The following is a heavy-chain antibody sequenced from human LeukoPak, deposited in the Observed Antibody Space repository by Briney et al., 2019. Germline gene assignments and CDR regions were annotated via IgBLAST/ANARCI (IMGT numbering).Heavy chain of an antibody. CDR2: ISSSGSTI. D-gene: IGHD1-26*01. CDR3: ARSLVVGATYPYH. V-gene: IGHV3-48*03. Sequence: GGSLRLSCSASGFTFSSYEMNWVRQAPGKGLEWVSYISSSGSTISYADSVKGRFTISRDNAKNSLYLQLNSLRAEDTAVYYCARSLVVGATYPYHWGQGTLVTVSS. CDR1: GFTFSSYE. J-gene: IGHJ5*02.